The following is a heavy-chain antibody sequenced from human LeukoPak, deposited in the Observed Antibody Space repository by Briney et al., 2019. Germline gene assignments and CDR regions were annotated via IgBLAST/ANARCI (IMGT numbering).Heavy chain of an antibody. CDR2: INPSGGST. CDR3: ARSTGGFGYSYAIDY. V-gene: IGHV1-46*01. Sequence: ASVKVSCKASGYTFTSYYMHWVRQAPGQGLEWMGIINPSGGSTSYAQKFQGRVTITTDESTSTAYMELSSLRSEDTAVYYCARSTGGFGYSYAIDYWGQGNLVTVSS. CDR1: GYTFTSYY. J-gene: IGHJ4*02. D-gene: IGHD5-18*01.